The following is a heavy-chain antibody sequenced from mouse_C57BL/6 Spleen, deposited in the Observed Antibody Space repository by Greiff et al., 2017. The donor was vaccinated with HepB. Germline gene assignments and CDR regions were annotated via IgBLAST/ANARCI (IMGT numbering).Heavy chain of an antibody. V-gene: IGHV14-3*01. CDR1: GFNIKNTY. D-gene: IGHD2-1*01. J-gene: IGHJ4*01. CDR3: ARSEDYGNYGEGAMDY. Sequence: VQLQQSVAELVRPGASVKLSCTASGFNIKNTYMHWVKQRPEQGLEWIGRIDPANGNTKYAPKFQGKATITADTSSNTAYLQLSSLTAEDTAIYYCARSEDYGNYGEGAMDYWGQGTSVTVSS. CDR2: IDPANGNT.